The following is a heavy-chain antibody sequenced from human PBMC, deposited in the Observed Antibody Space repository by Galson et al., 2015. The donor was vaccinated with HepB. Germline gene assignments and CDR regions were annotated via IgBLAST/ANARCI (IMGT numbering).Heavy chain of an antibody. CDR2: MNTYNRNT. D-gene: IGHD1-26*01. CDR1: GYTFTSYG. V-gene: IGHV1-18*01. J-gene: IGHJ6*02. Sequence: SVKVSCKASGYTFTSYGITWVRQAPGQGLEWMGWMNTYNRNTNYSEKLQGRVTMTTDTSTGTAYMELRSLRSEDTAVYYCARNIVGATVVYYHGMDVWGQGTTVTVSS. CDR3: ARNIVGATVVYYHGMDV.